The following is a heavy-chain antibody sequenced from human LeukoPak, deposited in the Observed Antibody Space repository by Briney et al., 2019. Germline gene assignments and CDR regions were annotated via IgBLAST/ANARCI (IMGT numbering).Heavy chain of an antibody. CDR3: VRECFDGNCYDAFDI. D-gene: IGHD2-15*01. J-gene: IGHJ3*02. CDR1: GFILSSYE. V-gene: IGHV3-48*03. Sequence: QAGGSLRLSCAASGFILSSYEVNWVRQAPGTGLEWVSYISSSGTTTLYADSVKGRFSFSRDNAENSLYLHMNSLREEDTAVYYCVRECFDGNCYDAFDIWGQGTMVTVSS. CDR2: ISSSGTTT.